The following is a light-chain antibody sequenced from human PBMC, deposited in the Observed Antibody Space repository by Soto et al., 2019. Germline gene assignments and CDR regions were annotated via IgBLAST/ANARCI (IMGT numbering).Light chain of an antibody. Sequence: EIVLTQSPATLSLSPGERATLSCRASQSVSSYLAWDQQKPGQAPRLLIYDASNRATSIPARFSGSGSGTDFTLTSSSLEPEDLAVYYCQQRSNWPWTFGQGTKVEIK. CDR2: DAS. CDR1: QSVSSY. J-gene: IGKJ1*01. V-gene: IGKV3-11*01. CDR3: QQRSNWPWT.